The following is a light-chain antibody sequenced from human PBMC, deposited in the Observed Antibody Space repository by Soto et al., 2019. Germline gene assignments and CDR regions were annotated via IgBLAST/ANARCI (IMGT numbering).Light chain of an antibody. CDR2: LEGSGSY. J-gene: IGLJ3*02. V-gene: IGLV4-60*02. CDR3: EAWDSTTRV. Sequence: QSVLTQSSSASASLGSSVKLTCTLSSGHSTNIIAWHQQQPGKAPRYLMRLEGSGSYNKGSGVPDRFSGSSSGADRYLTISNLQFGDEADYYCEAWDSTTRVFGGGTKLTVL. CDR1: SGHSTNI.